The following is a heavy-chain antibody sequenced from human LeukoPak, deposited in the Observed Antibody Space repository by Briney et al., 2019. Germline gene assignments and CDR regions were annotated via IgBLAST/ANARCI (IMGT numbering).Heavy chain of an antibody. Sequence: PGGSLRLSCAASGFTFSSYEMNWVRQAPGKGLEWVSYITSSGSTIYYTDSVKGRFTISKDNSKNTLYLQMNSLRAEDTAVYYCARGLFGASGGGTFDFWGQGTLVTVSS. CDR1: GFTFSSYE. V-gene: IGHV3-48*03. CDR2: ITSSGSTI. CDR3: ARGLFGASGGGTFDF. J-gene: IGHJ4*02. D-gene: IGHD3-16*01.